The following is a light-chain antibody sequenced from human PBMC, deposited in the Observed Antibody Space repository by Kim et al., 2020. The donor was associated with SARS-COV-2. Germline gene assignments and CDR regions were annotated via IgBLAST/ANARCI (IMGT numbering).Light chain of an antibody. V-gene: IGKV6-21*02. CDR1: QNIGNS. Sequence: SVTPKEKVTITCRASQNIGNSLHWYQQKPDQSPKLLIRYASRSISGVPSRFSGTGSGTEFTLTISSLETEDAATYYCHQTSSLPTFGGGTKVEIK. CDR3: HQTSSLPT. CDR2: YAS. J-gene: IGKJ4*01.